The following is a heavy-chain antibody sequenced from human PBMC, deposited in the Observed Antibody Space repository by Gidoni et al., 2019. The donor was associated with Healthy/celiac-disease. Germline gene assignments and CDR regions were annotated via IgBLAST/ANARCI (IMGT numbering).Heavy chain of an antibody. CDR2: IYYSGST. Sequence: QVQLQESGPGLVKPSQTLSLTCTVSGGSIRRGGYYWSWIRQHPGKGLEWIGYIYYSGSTYYNPSLKSRVTISVDTSKNQFSLKLSSVTAADTAVYYCARLPFYYYDSSDVDVWGQGTTVTVSS. V-gene: IGHV4-31*03. D-gene: IGHD3-22*01. J-gene: IGHJ6*02. CDR1: GGSIRRGGYY. CDR3: ARLPFYYYDSSDVDV.